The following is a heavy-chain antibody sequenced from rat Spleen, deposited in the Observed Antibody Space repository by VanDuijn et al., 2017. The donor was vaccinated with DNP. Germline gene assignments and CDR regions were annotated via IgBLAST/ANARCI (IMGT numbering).Heavy chain of an antibody. D-gene: IGHD1-4*01. CDR3: ARWPGYNPPYAMDA. Sequence: EVQLQESGPGLVKTSQSLSLTCSVTGYSITSSYRWNWIRKFPGNKLEWMGSVNSAGTTNYNPSLKSRISITRDTSKNTLFLQVNSVTTEDTATYYCARWPGYNPPYAMDAWGQGTSVTVSS. J-gene: IGHJ4*01. V-gene: IGHV3-3*01. CDR2: VNSAGTT. CDR1: GYSITSSYR.